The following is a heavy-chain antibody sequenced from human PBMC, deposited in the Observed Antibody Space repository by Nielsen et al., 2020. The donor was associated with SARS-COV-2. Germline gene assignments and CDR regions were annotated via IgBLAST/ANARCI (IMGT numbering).Heavy chain of an antibody. CDR1: GGSFSGYY. CDR3: ARGDIANYYYYYGMDV. J-gene: IGHJ6*02. D-gene: IGHD2-15*01. Sequence: SETLSLTCAVYGGSFSGYYWSWIRQPPGKGLEWIGEINHSGSTNYNPSLKSRVTISVDTSKNQFSLKLRSLTAADTAVYYCARGDIANYYYYYGMDVWGQGTTVTVSS. V-gene: IGHV4-34*01. CDR2: INHSGST.